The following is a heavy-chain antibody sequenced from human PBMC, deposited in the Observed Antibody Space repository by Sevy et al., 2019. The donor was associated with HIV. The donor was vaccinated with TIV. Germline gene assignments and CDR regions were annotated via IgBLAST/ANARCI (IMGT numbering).Heavy chain of an antibody. D-gene: IGHD2-8*01. Sequence: GGSLRLSCEASGFSFSSFGMHWVRQTSGKGLEWVALISKDGSNKYYADSVKGRFTIFRDNFNNTLNLQMNGLRVDDTAGYHCAKGRAVIGFAGNGFWGQGTLVTVSS. V-gene: IGHV3-30*18. J-gene: IGHJ4*02. CDR2: ISKDGSNK. CDR3: AKGRAVIGFAGNGF. CDR1: GFSFSSFG.